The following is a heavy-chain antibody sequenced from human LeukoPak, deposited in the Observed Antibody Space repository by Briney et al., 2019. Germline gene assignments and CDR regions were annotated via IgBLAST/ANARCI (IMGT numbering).Heavy chain of an antibody. CDR2: IYYSGST. V-gene: IGHV4-59*01. CDR1: GGSISSYY. J-gene: IGHJ4*02. Sequence: SETLSLTCTVSGGSISSYYWSWIRQPPGKGLEWIGYIYYSGSTNYNPSLKSRVTISVDTSKNQFSLKLSSVTAVDTAVYYCARGRLSSGVDYWGQGTLVTVSS. CDR3: ARGRLSSGVDY. D-gene: IGHD6-19*01.